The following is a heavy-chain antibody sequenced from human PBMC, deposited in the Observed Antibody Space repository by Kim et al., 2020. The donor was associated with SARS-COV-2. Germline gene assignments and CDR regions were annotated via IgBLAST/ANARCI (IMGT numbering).Heavy chain of an antibody. CDR1: GFTFSSYS. CDR3: ARTIGYCSSTSCPGGG. Sequence: GGSLRLSCAASGFTFSSYSMNWVRQAPGKGLEWVSSISSSSSYIYYADSVKGRFTISRDNAKNSLYLQMNSLRAEDTAVYYCARTIGYCSSTSCPGGGWGQGTLVTVSS. CDR2: ISSSSSYI. J-gene: IGHJ4*02. V-gene: IGHV3-21*01. D-gene: IGHD2-2*01.